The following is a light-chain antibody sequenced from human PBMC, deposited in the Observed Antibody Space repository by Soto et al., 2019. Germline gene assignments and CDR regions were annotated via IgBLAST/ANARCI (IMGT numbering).Light chain of an antibody. V-gene: IGKV3-15*01. CDR1: QIVSSK. J-gene: IGKJ1*01. CDR3: QQYKSWLWT. CDR2: GAS. Sequence: EIVMTQSPATLSVSPGEGATLSCRASQIVSSKLAWYQQKPGQAPRLLIYGASTRATGIPARFSGSGSGTEFTLIISSLQSEDSAVYYCQQYKSWLWTFGQGTKVDIK.